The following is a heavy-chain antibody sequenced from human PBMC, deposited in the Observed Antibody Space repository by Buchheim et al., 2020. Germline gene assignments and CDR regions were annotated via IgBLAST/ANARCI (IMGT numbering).Heavy chain of an antibody. Sequence: QVQLQQWGAGLLKPSETLSLTCAVYGGSFSGYYWSWIRQPPGKGLEWIGEINHSGSTNYNPSLKSRVTISVDTSKNKFSLKLSSVTAADTAVYYCATLYTAMVTHVGWFDPWGQGTL. CDR1: GGSFSGYY. D-gene: IGHD5-18*01. V-gene: IGHV4-34*01. CDR3: ATLYTAMVTHVGWFDP. J-gene: IGHJ5*02. CDR2: INHSGST.